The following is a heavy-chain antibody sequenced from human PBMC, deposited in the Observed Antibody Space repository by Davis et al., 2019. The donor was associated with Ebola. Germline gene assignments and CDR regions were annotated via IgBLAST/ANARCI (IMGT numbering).Heavy chain of an antibody. D-gene: IGHD2-2*02. Sequence: SVKVSCKASGGTFSNYAINWVRQAPGQGLEWMGGIIPIFGTINFARKFQGRVTITADESTSTAYMELSSLRSEDTAVYYCASEGYCSSTSCHTGDYWGQGTLVTVFS. V-gene: IGHV1-69*13. J-gene: IGHJ4*02. CDR2: IIPIFGTI. CDR1: GGTFSNYA. CDR3: ASEGYCSSTSCHTGDY.